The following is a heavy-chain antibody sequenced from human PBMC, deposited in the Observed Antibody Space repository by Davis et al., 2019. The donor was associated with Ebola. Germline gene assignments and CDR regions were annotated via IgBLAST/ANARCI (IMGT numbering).Heavy chain of an antibody. CDR3: ARDPPTGDCYPCVDY. V-gene: IGHV1-18*04. CDR2: ISAYNGNT. CDR1: GYTFTSYG. Sequence: ASVKVSCKASGYTFTSYGISWVRQAPGQGLEWMGWISAYNGNTNYAQKLQGRVTMTTDTSTSTAYMELRSLRSDDTAVYYCARDPPTGDCYPCVDYWGQGTLVTVSS. J-gene: IGHJ4*02. D-gene: IGHD2-21*01.